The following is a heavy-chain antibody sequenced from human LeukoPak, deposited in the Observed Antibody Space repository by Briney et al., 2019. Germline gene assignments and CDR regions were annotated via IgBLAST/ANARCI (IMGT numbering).Heavy chain of an antibody. CDR2: ISSSSSTI. V-gene: IGHV3-48*01. CDR1: GFTFSSYS. J-gene: IGHJ4*02. Sequence: GGSLRLSCAASGFTFSSYSMNWVRQAPGKGLEWVSYISSSSSTIYYADSVKGRFTISRDNSKNTLYLQMNSLRAEDTAVYYCARDEDFSGYSSSWLDYWGQGTLVTVSS. D-gene: IGHD6-13*01. CDR3: ARDEDFSGYSSSWLDY.